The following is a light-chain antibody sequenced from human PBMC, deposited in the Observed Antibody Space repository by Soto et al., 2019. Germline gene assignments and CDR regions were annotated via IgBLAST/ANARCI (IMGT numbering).Light chain of an antibody. CDR2: GAS. J-gene: IGKJ5*01. Sequence: EVVMTQSPATLSVSPGERATLSCRASESVSSNLAWYQQRPGQAPRLVIYGASTRATGIPARFSGGGSGTEFTLTISSLQSEDFEIYYCQQYNNWPITFGQGTRLENK. V-gene: IGKV3-15*01. CDR3: QQYNNWPIT. CDR1: ESVSSN.